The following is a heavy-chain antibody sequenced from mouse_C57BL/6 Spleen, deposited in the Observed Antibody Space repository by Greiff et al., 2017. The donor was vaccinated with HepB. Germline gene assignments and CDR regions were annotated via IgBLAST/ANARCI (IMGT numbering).Heavy chain of an antibody. Sequence: EVQGVESGGGLVQPGGSMKLSCAASGFTFSDAWMDWVRQSPEKGLEWVAEIRNKANNHATYYAESVKGRFTISRDDSKSSVYLQMNSVRAEDTGIYYCTVLDWYFDVWGTGTTVTDSS. CDR2: IRNKANNHAT. CDR1: GFTFSDAW. J-gene: IGHJ1*03. V-gene: IGHV6-6*01. CDR3: TVLDWYFDV. D-gene: IGHD1-1*01.